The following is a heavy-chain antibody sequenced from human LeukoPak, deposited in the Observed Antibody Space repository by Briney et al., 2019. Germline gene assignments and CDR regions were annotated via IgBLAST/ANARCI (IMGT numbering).Heavy chain of an antibody. CDR2: IYSGGST. CDR3: ARSPGYSSGWYYFDS. D-gene: IGHD6-19*01. CDR1: GFTVSSNY. J-gene: IGHJ4*02. Sequence: RAGGCLRLSCAASGFTVSSNYMRWVRQAPGKGLGWVSVIYSGGSTYYADSVKGRFTISRDNSKNTLYLQMNSLRAEDTAVCYCARSPGYSSGWYYFDSWGQGTLVTVSA. V-gene: IGHV3-53*01.